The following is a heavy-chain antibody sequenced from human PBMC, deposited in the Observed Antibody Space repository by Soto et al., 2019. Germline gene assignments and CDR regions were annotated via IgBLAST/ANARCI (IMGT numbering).Heavy chain of an antibody. CDR3: AREGDDYCSGTRCFHYYGLDG. CDR1: GFTFNSYG. Sequence: QVQLVESGGGVVQPGTSLRLSCTASGFTFNSYGIHWVRQAPGKGLEWLALIEYNAKNRFYADSVKGRFSISRDNSRNTVYLQVNGLRAEDTAVYNGAREGDDYCSGTRCFHYYGLDGWGQGTTVIVSS. J-gene: IGHJ6*02. D-gene: IGHD2-15*01. CDR2: IEYNAKNR. V-gene: IGHV3-33*05.